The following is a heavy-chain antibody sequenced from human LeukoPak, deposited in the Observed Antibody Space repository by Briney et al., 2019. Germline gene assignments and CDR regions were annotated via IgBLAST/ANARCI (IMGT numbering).Heavy chain of an antibody. CDR3: ARAEQQLVSASFDY. CDR2: IIPILGIA. Sequence: GASVKVSCKTSGYTFTGHYMHWVRQAPGQGLEWMGRIIPILGIANYAQKFQGRVTITADKSTSTAYMELSSLRSEDTAVYYCARAEQQLVSASFDYWGQGTLVTVSS. D-gene: IGHD6-13*01. V-gene: IGHV1-69*04. J-gene: IGHJ4*02. CDR1: GYTFTGHY.